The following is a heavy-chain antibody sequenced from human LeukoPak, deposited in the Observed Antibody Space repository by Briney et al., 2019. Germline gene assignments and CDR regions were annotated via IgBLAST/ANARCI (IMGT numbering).Heavy chain of an antibody. J-gene: IGHJ4*02. CDR1: GFTFSSYA. CDR2: ISGSGGST. Sequence: PGGSLRLSCAASGFTFSSYAMSWVRQAPGKGLEWVSAISGSGGSTYYADSVKGRFTISRDNSKNTLYLQMNSLRAEDTAVYYCAKFPPELRFLESGPDDHWGQGTLVTVSS. CDR3: AKFPPELRFLESGPDDH. D-gene: IGHD3-3*01. V-gene: IGHV3-23*01.